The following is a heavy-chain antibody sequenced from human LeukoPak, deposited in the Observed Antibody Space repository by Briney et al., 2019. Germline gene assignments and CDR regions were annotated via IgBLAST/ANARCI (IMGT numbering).Heavy chain of an antibody. V-gene: IGHV3-11*04. CDR3: AREASGNYYVFDS. CDR1: GFSFSNYF. D-gene: IGHD1-26*01. CDR2: ITNSGRST. J-gene: IGHJ4*02. Sequence: GGSLRLSCEASGFSFSNYFISWIRRAPGKGLEWVSYITNSGRSTNYADAVKGRFTISRDNTKKSVYLEMTDLRPEDTAVYYCAREASGNYYVFDSWGQGTRVTVSS.